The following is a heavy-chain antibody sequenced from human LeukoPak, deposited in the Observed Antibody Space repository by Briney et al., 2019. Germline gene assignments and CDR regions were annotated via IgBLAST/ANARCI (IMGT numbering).Heavy chain of an antibody. D-gene: IGHD3-22*01. Sequence: ASVTVSCKASGGTFSSYAISWVRQAPGQGLEWMGGIIPIFGTANYAQKFQGRVTITADESTSTAYMELSSLRSEDTAVYYCARGGPYYYDSTKTFDYWGQGTLVTVSS. CDR3: ARGGPYYYDSTKTFDY. V-gene: IGHV1-69*13. CDR1: GGTFSSYA. J-gene: IGHJ4*02. CDR2: IIPIFGTA.